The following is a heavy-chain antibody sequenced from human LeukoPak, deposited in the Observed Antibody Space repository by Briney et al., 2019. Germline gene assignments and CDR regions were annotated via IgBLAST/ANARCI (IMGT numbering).Heavy chain of an antibody. CDR2: ISSSSSTI. CDR3: ARDPRFGGAALSFDI. J-gene: IGHJ3*02. CDR1: GFTFSSYS. V-gene: IGHV3-48*04. D-gene: IGHD3-16*01. Sequence: GGSLRLSCAASGFTFSSYSMNWVRQAPGKGLEWVSYISSSSSTIYYADSVKGRFTISRDNAKNSLYLQMNSLRAEDTAVYYCARDPRFGGAALSFDIWGQGTMVTVSS.